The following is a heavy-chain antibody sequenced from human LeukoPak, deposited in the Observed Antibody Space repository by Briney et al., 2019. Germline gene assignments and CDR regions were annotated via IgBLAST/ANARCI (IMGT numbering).Heavy chain of an antibody. J-gene: IGHJ4*02. CDR3: AGERGEEYSSGWYKRNYFDN. V-gene: IGHV4-39*07. CDR2: IYYSGST. Sequence: SETLSLTCTVSGGSISSSSYYWGWIRQPPGKGLEWIGSIYYSGSTYYNPSLKSRVTISVDTSRNQFSLKLSSVTAADTAVYYCAGERGEEYSSGWYKRNYFDNWGQGIRVTVSS. CDR1: GGSISSSSYY. D-gene: IGHD6-19*01.